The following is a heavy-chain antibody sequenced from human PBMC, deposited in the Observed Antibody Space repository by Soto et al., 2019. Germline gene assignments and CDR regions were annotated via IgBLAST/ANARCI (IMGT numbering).Heavy chain of an antibody. CDR1: GGSISSYY. V-gene: IGHV4-59*01. D-gene: IGHD3-22*01. CDR3: AGAVNDYDSRGYRTSYFDY. CDR2: IYYSGST. Sequence: ETLSLTCTVSGGSISSYYWSWIRQPPGKGLEWIGYIYYSGSTNYNPSLKSRVTISVDTSKNQFSLKLSSVTAADTAVYYCAGAVNDYDSRGYRTSYFDYWGQGALVTVSS. J-gene: IGHJ4*02.